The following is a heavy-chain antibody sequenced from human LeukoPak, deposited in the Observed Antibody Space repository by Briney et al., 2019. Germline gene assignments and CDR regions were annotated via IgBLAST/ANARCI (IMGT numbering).Heavy chain of an antibody. CDR1: GFTFSSYA. CDR2: ISGSGGST. Sequence: PGGSLRLSCAASGFTFSSYAMSWVRQAPGKGLEWVSAISGSGGSTYYADSVKGRFTISRDNSKNTLYLQMNSLRAEDTAVYYCAKDRGSYDSSGYYRYFDYWGQGTLVTVSS. CDR3: AKDRGSYDSSGYYRYFDY. V-gene: IGHV3-23*01. D-gene: IGHD3-22*01. J-gene: IGHJ4*02.